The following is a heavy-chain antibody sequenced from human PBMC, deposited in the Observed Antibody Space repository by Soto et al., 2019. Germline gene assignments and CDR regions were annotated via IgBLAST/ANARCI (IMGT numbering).Heavy chain of an antibody. CDR2: ISAYNGNT. D-gene: IGHD6-6*01. V-gene: IGHV1-18*04. CDR3: AREVPIEYSSSWKGFDY. CDR1: GYTFTSYG. Sequence: ASVKVSCKASGYTFTSYGISWVRQAPGQGLEWMGWISAYNGNTNYAQKLQGRVTMTTDTSTGTAYMELRSLRSDDTAVYYCAREVPIEYSSSWKGFDYWGQGTLVTVSS. J-gene: IGHJ4*02.